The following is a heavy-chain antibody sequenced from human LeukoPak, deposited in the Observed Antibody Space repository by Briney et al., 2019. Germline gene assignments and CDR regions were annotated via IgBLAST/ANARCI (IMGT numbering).Heavy chain of an antibody. D-gene: IGHD3-22*01. Sequence: PSETLSLTCTVSGGSISSSSYYWGWIRQPPGKGLEWIGSIYYSGSTYYNPSLKSRVTISVDTSKNQFSLKLSSVTAADTAVYYCARTMIVVVIPKEPYDYWGQGTLVTVSS. CDR2: IYYSGST. CDR3: ARTMIVVVIPKEPYDY. CDR1: GGSISSSSYY. J-gene: IGHJ4*02. V-gene: IGHV4-39*01.